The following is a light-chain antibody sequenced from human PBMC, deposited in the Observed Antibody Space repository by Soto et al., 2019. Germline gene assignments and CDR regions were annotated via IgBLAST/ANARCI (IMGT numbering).Light chain of an antibody. Sequence: DTVMTQSPFSLPVTPGEPASISCRSSQSLLHSNGYKYLDWYLQKPGQSPQLLIYMSSHRASGVPDRFSGSGSGTDFTLKISRVEAEDVGVYYCMQALRTPYTFGQGTRLEIK. CDR3: MQALRTPYT. CDR2: MSS. CDR1: QSLLHSNGYKY. V-gene: IGKV2-28*01. J-gene: IGKJ5*01.